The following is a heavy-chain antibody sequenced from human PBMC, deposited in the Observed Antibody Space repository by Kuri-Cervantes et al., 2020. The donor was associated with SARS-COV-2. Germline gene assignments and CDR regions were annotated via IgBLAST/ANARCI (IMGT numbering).Heavy chain of an antibody. V-gene: IGHV4-59*01. CDR1: GGSISSYY. J-gene: IGHJ4*02. CDR2: IYYSGST. Sequence: SETLSLTCTVSGGSISSYYWSWTRQPPGKGLEWIGYIYYSGSTNYNPSLKSRVTISVDTSKNQFSLKLSSVTAADTAVYYCARSSSWYAVDYWGQGTLVTVSS. CDR3: ARSSSWYAVDY. D-gene: IGHD6-13*01.